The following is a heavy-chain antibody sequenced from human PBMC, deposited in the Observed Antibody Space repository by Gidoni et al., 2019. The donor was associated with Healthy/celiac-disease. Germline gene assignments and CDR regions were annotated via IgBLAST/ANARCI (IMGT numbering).Heavy chain of an antibody. CDR3: ARGGDAFDI. CDR2: IRSSSSTI. D-gene: IGHD3-16*01. Sequence: EVQLVESGGGLVQPGGSMRLSCAASGFTFSSYRMNWVRQAPGKGLGWVSYIRSSSSTIYYADSVKGRFTISRDNAKNSLYLQMNSLRAEDTAVYYCARGGDAFDIWGQGTMVTVSS. V-gene: IGHV3-48*01. J-gene: IGHJ3*02. CDR1: GFTFSSYR.